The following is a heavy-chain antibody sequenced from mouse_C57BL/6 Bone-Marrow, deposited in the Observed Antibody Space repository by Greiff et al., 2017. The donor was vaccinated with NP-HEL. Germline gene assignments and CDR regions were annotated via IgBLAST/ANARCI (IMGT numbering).Heavy chain of an antibody. Sequence: VQLKESGPELVKPGASVKISCKASGYSFTDYNMNWVKQSNGKSLEWIGVINPNYGTTSYNQKFKGKATLTVDKSSSTAYMQLNSLTSEDSAVYYCARRGFRYYGRYWYFDVWGTGTTVTVSS. D-gene: IGHD1-1*01. V-gene: IGHV1-39*01. CDR3: ARRGFRYYGRYWYFDV. CDR2: INPNYGTT. CDR1: GYSFTDYN. J-gene: IGHJ1*03.